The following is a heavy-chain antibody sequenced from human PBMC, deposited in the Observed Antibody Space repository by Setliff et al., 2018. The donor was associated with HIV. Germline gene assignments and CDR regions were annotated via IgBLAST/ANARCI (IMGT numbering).Heavy chain of an antibody. J-gene: IGHJ4*01. CDR2: IFSNDEK. CDR1: GFSLSNTRMG. Sequence: SGPTVVNPTETLTLTCTVSGFSLSNTRMGVSWVRQPPGKALEWLAHIFSNDEKSYSISLKSRLTISKDTPKSQVVLTMTNMDPVDTATYYCARGLRYFDWLSPTYFDYWGHGTLVTVSS. D-gene: IGHD3-9*01. V-gene: IGHV2-26*01. CDR3: ARGLRYFDWLSPTYFDY.